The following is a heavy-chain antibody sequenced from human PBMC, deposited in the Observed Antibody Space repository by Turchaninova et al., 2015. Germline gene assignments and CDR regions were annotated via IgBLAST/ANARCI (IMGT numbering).Heavy chain of an antibody. Sequence: QLPLVPSGPELKNPGAQAPGPGKASGFSFGKDVITWLRQAPGHGPEWMGWISTYTNNTNFGHRVEGRVSLTADTSTSTVYMELRDLRSDDTAVYFCARGGWLPRTYFDFWGQGTLVTVSS. CDR2: ISTYTNNT. J-gene: IGHJ4*02. CDR3: ARGGWLPRTYFDF. V-gene: IGHV1-18*04. D-gene: IGHD6-19*01. CDR1: GFSFGKDV.